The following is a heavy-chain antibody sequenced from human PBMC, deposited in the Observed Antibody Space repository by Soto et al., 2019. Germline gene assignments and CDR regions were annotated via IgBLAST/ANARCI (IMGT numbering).Heavy chain of an antibody. Sequence: SVKVSCKASGGTFSTHAIIWVRQAPGHGLEWMGGIIPIPGTTYYTQKFQGRVTITADEPTSTAFMELSSLKSDDTAVFYCARGYCSGGNCYSGMDVWGQGTMVTVSS. CDR2: IIPIPGTT. CDR3: ARGYCSGGNCYSGMDV. CDR1: GGTFSTHA. D-gene: IGHD2-15*01. V-gene: IGHV1-69*13. J-gene: IGHJ6*02.